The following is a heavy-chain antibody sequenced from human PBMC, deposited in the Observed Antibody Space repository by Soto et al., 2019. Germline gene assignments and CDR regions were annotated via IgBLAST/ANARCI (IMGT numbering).Heavy chain of an antibody. CDR1: GGSISSYY. CDR3: ARDYPLFDP. Sequence: PSETLSLTCTVSGGSISSYYWSWIRQPPGKGLEWIGYIFHSGSTYYNPSFKSRVTISVDTSKNQFSLKLSSVTAADTALYYCARDYPLFDPWGQGTLVTVSS. V-gene: IGHV4-59*01. CDR2: IFHSGST. J-gene: IGHJ5*02.